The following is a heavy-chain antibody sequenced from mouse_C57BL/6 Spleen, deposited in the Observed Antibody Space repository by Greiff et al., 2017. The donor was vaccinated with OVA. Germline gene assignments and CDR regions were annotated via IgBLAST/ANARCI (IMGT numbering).Heavy chain of an antibody. CDR2: IDPETGGT. J-gene: IGHJ4*01. Sequence: SGAELVRPGASVTLSCKASGYTFTDYEMHWVKQTPVHGLEWIGAIDPETGGTAYNQKFKGKAILTADKSSSTAYMGLRRLTSEDSAVYYCTRSKGRGAMDYWGQGTSVTVSS. CDR3: TRSKGRGAMDY. V-gene: IGHV1-15*01. CDR1: GYTFTDYE. D-gene: IGHD3-3*01.